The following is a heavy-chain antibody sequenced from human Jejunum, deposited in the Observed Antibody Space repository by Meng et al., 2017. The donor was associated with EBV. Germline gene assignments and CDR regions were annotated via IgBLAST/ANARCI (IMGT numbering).Heavy chain of an antibody. D-gene: IGHD3-10*01. CDR3: ARAYGSGAYIDY. Sequence: QVQLQASGPGLVKPSXXXXXPRTVSGGSVSSGNYFWRWIRQPPGKGLEWIGYMSYSGSTNYNPSLKSRVTISADTSKNQFSLNLKSVTAADTAVYYCARAYGSGAYIDYWGQGTLVTVAS. J-gene: IGHJ4*02. V-gene: IGHV4-61*01. CDR2: MSYSGST. CDR1: GGSVSSGNYF.